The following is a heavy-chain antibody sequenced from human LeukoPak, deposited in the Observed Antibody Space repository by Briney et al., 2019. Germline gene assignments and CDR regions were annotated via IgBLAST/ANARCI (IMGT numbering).Heavy chain of an antibody. CDR2: INHSGST. CDR3: ARGSSFTMVRGVLD. D-gene: IGHD3-10*01. CDR1: GGSFSGYY. J-gene: IGHJ4*02. V-gene: IGHV4-34*01. Sequence: SETLSLTCAVYGGSFSGYYWSWIRQPPGKGLEWIGEINHSGSTNYNPSLKSRVTLSVDTSKNQFSLKLSSVTAADTAVYYCARGSSFTMVRGVLDWGQGTLVTVSS.